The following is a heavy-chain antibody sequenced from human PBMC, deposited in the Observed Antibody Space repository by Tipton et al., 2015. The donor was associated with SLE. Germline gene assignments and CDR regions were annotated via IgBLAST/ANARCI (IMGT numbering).Heavy chain of an antibody. CDR1: KFIFSDYY. Sequence: SLRLSCAASKFIFSDYYMSWIRQAPGKGLECLSYISSSGKTIYYADSVRGRFTISRDNAKSSLYLEMSSLRAGDTAVYYCAGVRPTVWNGYSGGMDVWSQGTTVTVSS. CDR2: ISSSGKTI. V-gene: IGHV3-11*01. D-gene: IGHD5-24*01. CDR3: AGVRPTVWNGYSGGMDV. J-gene: IGHJ6*02.